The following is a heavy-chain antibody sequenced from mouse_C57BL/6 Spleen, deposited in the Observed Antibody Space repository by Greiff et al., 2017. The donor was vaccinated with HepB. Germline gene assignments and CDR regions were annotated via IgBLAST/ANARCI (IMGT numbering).Heavy chain of an antibody. Sequence: VQLQQSGAELVKPGASVKLSCKASGYTFTEYTIHWVKQRSGQGLEWIGWFYPGSGSIKYNEKFKDKATLTADKSSSTVYMELSRLTSEDCAVYFCARHEDDYYGSSYWYFDVWGTGTTVTVSS. V-gene: IGHV1-62-2*01. J-gene: IGHJ1*03. D-gene: IGHD1-1*01. CDR1: GYTFTEYT. CDR2: FYPGSGSI. CDR3: ARHEDDYYGSSYWYFDV.